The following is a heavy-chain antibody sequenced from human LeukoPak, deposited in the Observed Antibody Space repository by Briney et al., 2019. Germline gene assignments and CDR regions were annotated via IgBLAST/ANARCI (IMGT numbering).Heavy chain of an antibody. V-gene: IGHV3-33*01. CDR2: IWYDGSNK. Sequence: GGSLRLSCAASGFTFSSYGMHWDRQAPGKGLEWVAVIWYDGSNKYYADSVKGRFTISRDNSKNTLYLQMNSLRAEDTAVYYCAREPYYYDSSGLEGYWGQGTLVTVSS. J-gene: IGHJ4*02. CDR3: AREPYYYDSSGLEGY. D-gene: IGHD3-22*01. CDR1: GFTFSSYG.